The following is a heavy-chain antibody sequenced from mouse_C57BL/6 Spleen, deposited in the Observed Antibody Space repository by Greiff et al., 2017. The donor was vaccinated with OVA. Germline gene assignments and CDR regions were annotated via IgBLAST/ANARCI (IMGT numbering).Heavy chain of an antibody. CDR2: IDPSDSET. CDR3: AREVTTVVAHYAMDY. V-gene: IGHV1-52*01. D-gene: IGHD1-1*01. CDR1: GYTFTSYW. J-gene: IGHJ4*01. Sequence: VQLQQPGAELVRPGSSVKLSCKASGYTFTSYWMHWVKQRPIQGLEWIGNIDPSDSETHSNQKFKDKATLTVDKSSSTAYMQLSSLTSEDSAVYYCAREVTTVVAHYAMDYWGQGTSVTVSS.